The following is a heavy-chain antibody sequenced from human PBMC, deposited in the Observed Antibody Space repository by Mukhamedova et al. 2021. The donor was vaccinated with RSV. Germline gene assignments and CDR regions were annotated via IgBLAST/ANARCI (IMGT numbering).Heavy chain of an antibody. D-gene: IGHD1-26*01. CDR3: ATNPGIMVGQTVVS. CDR2: ISSGGTYT. J-gene: IGHJ5*02. V-gene: IGHV3-11*03. Sequence: VSYISSGGTYTDYADSVRGRFTISRDNANNSLSLHMNNLRPAATAVYYCATNPGIMVGQTVVSWGQGTLVTVSS.